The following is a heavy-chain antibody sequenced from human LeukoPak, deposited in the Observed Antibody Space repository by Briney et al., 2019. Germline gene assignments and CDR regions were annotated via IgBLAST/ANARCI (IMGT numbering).Heavy chain of an antibody. CDR2: IIPMYGTS. CDR3: AIAQNNHGYVYFGMDV. CDR1: GDTFDSHA. J-gene: IGHJ6*04. Sequence: SVKVSCKASGDTFDSHALSWVRQAPGQGLEWMGAIIPMYGTSNYAQKFQGRVAIIADKSTSTAYMEPNSLTSEDTAVYYCAIAQNNHGYVYFGMDVWGKGTTVTVSS. D-gene: IGHD5-12*01. V-gene: IGHV1-69*06.